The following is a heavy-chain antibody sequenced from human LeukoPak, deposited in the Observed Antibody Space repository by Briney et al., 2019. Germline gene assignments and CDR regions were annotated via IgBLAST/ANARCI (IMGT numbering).Heavy chain of an antibody. CDR2: MYYSGTT. V-gene: IGHV4-39*01. Sequence: SETLSLTCTVSGASIRTSSYYWGWIRQPPGKGLEWIGNMYYSGTTDYSRSLKSRVTISADTSKNQFSLKLSSVTAADTAVYYCARQRVVVADFDYWGQGTLVTVSS. D-gene: IGHD2-15*01. CDR1: GASIRTSSYY. J-gene: IGHJ4*02. CDR3: ARQRVVVADFDY.